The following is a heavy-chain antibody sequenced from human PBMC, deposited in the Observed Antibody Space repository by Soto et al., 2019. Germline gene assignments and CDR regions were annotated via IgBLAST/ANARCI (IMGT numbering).Heavy chain of an antibody. CDR3: ARGQNRLGPAAIRFRY. CDR1: GGSFSGYY. Sequence: QVQLQQWGAGLLKPSETLSLTCAVYGGSFSGYYWSWIRQPPGKGLEWIGEINHRASTNYNPSLKSRVTISVDTSKNQFSLKLSSVTAADTAVYYCARGQNRLGPAAIRFRYWGQGTLVTVSS. V-gene: IGHV4-34*01. D-gene: IGHD2-2*02. J-gene: IGHJ4*02. CDR2: INHRAST.